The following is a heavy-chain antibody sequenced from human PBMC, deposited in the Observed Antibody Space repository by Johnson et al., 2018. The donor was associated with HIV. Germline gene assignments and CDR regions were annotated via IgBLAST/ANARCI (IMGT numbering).Heavy chain of an antibody. CDR2: IYSDGST. J-gene: IGHJ3*02. Sequence: VQLVESGGGLVQPGGSLRLSCVATAFTVSSNYMSWVRQAPGKGLEWVSAIYSDGSTYYADSVKGRFTISRENAKNSLYLQLNSLRAGDTALYYCARGSYDGDAFDIWGQGTIVTVSS. D-gene: IGHD1-26*01. V-gene: IGHV3-66*01. CDR3: ARGSYDGDAFDI. CDR1: AFTVSSNY.